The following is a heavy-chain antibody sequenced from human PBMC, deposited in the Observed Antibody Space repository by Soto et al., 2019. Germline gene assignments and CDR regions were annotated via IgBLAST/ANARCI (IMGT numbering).Heavy chain of an antibody. CDR1: GYIFTNND. CDR2: MNPGSGDT. Sequence: ASVKVSCKASGYIFTNNDVSWVRQATGQGLEWMGWMNPGSGDTGYAQKFQGRVTMTRNISIATAYMELSSLRADDTAIYYCARMASFGSLNWFDPWGQGTLGTVSS. V-gene: IGHV1-8*01. J-gene: IGHJ5*02. D-gene: IGHD5-18*01. CDR3: ARMASFGSLNWFDP.